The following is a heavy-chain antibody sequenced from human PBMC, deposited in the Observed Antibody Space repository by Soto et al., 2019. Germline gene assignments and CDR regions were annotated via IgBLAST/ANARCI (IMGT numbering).Heavy chain of an antibody. J-gene: IGHJ4*02. D-gene: IGHD4-17*01. CDR2: FYYSEST. Sequence: QLQLQESGPELVKPSETLSLTCTVSGGSITSNSYYWGWIRQPPGKGLEWIGSFYYSESTYFNPSLKSRVTISVDTSKNQFSLKLSAVTAADTAVYYCARRSTVTYDYWGQGIRVTVSS. V-gene: IGHV4-39*01. CDR3: ARRSTVTYDY. CDR1: GGSITSNSYY.